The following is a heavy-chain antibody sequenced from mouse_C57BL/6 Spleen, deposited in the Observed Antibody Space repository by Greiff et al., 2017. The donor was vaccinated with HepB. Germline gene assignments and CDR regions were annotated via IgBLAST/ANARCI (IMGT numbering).Heavy chain of an antibody. D-gene: IGHD1-1*01. CDR3: ARDIYYYGSSFFDY. V-gene: IGHV5-17*01. Sequence: EVQVVESGGGLVKPGGSLKLSCAASGFTFSDYGMHWVRQAPEKGLEWVAYISSGSSTIYYADTVKGRFTISRDNAKNTLFLQMTSLRSEDTAMYYCARDIYYYGSSFFDYWGQGTTLTVSS. J-gene: IGHJ2*01. CDR1: GFTFSDYG. CDR2: ISSGSSTI.